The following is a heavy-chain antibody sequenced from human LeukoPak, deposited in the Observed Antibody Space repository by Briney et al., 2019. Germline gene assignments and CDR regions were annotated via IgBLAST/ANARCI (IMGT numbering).Heavy chain of an antibody. V-gene: IGHV7-4-1*02. CDR2: INTNTGNP. Sequence: ASVKVSCKASGYTFTSYAMNWVRQAPGQGLEWMGWINTNTGNPTYAQGFTGRFVFSLDTSVSTAYLQISSLKAEDTAVYYCARTALVPAAMGDAFDIWGQGTMVTVSS. CDR1: GYTFTSYA. CDR3: ARTALVPAAMGDAFDI. J-gene: IGHJ3*02. D-gene: IGHD2-2*01.